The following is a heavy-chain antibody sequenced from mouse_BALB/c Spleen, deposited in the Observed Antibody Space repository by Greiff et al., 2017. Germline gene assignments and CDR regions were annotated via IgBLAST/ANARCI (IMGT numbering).Heavy chain of an antibody. J-gene: IGHJ4*01. CDR2: IYPGNGDT. Sequence: LQQPGAELVKPGASVKMSCKASGYTFTSYNMHWVKQTPGQGLEWIGAIYPGNGDTSYNQKFKGKATLTADKSSSTAYMQLSSLTSEDSAVYYCARHYDYGDYAMDYWGQGTSVTVSS. D-gene: IGHD2-4*01. V-gene: IGHV1-12*01. CDR3: ARHYDYGDYAMDY. CDR1: GYTFTSYN.